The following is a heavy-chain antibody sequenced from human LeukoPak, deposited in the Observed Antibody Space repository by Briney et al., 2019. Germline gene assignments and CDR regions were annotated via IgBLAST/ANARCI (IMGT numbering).Heavy chain of an antibody. CDR2: IYYSGST. V-gene: IGHV4-39*07. J-gene: IGHJ3*02. D-gene: IGHD3-22*01. CDR1: GGSISSSSYY. CDR3: ARSKPGIVVVARDAFDI. Sequence: SETLSLTCTVSGGSISSSSYYWGWIRQPPGKGLEWIGSIYYSGSTYYNPSLKSRVTISVDTSKNQFSLKLSSVTAADTAVYYCARSKPGIVVVARDAFDIWGQGTMVTVSS.